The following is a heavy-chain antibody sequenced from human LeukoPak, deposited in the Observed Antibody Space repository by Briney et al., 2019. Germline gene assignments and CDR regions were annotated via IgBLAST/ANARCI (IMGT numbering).Heavy chain of an antibody. V-gene: IGHV3-48*03. CDR3: ARDNSVGDNAWWFDP. D-gene: IGHD1-26*01. CDR1: GFTFSSYE. J-gene: IGHJ5*02. CDR2: IGSGGSSI. Sequence: GGSLRLSCAASGFTFSSYEMNWVRQAPGKGLEWVSYIGSGGSSIYYADSVKGRFTIFRDNAKNSLYLQMNSLRAEDTAVYYCARDNSVGDNAWWFDPWGQGTLVTVSS.